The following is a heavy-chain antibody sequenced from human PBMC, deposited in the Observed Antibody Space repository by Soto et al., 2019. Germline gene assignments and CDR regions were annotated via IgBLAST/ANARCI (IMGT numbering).Heavy chain of an antibody. Sequence: GGSLRLSCAASGFTFSSYSMNWVRQAPGKGLEWVSYISSSSSTIYYADSVKGRFTISRDNAKNSLYLQMNSLRDEDTAVYYCARMRGSYYYGSGSYYYYYGMDVWGQGTTVTVSS. CDR1: GFTFSSYS. V-gene: IGHV3-48*02. D-gene: IGHD3-10*01. J-gene: IGHJ6*02. CDR3: ARMRGSYYYGSGSYYYYYGMDV. CDR2: ISSSSSTI.